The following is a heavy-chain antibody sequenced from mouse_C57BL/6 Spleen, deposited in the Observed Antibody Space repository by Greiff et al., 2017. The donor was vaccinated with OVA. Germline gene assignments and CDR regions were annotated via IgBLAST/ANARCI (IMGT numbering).Heavy chain of an antibody. D-gene: IGHD2-4*01. J-gene: IGHJ3*01. CDR2: IDPSDSYT. V-gene: IGHV1-50*01. Sequence: QVQLQQPGAELVKPGASVKLSCKASGYTFTSYWMQWVKQRPGQGLEWIGEIDPSDSYTNYNQKFKGKATLTVDTSSSTAYMQLSSLTSEDSAVYYCASPYDYDEGWFAYWGQGTLVTVSA. CDR1: GYTFTSYW. CDR3: ASPYDYDEGWFAY.